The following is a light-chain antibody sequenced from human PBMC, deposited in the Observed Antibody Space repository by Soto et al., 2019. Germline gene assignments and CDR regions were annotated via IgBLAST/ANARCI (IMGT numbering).Light chain of an antibody. Sequence: EIVLTQSPGTLSLSPWERATLSCRASQSVSSNLAWYQQKPGQAPRLLIYGASSRATGIPDRFSGSGSGTDFTLTISRLESEDFAVYHCQQYGSSPLTFGGGTKVDNK. CDR1: QSVSSN. V-gene: IGKV3-20*01. CDR3: QQYGSSPLT. CDR2: GAS. J-gene: IGKJ4*01.